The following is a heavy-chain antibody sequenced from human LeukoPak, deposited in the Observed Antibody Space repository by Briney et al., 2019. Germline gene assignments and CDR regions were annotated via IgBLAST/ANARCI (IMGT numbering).Heavy chain of an antibody. CDR2: ISSSGSTI. CDR3: ARGETGTNREYYYYYYMDV. D-gene: IGHD1-7*01. V-gene: IGHV3-11*01. J-gene: IGHJ6*03. Sequence: GGSLRLSCAASGFTFSDYYMSWIRQAPGKGLEWVSYISSSGSTIYYADSVKGRFTISRDNAKNSLYLQMNSLRAEDTAVYYCARGETGTNREYYYYYYMDVWGKGTTVTVSS. CDR1: GFTFSDYY.